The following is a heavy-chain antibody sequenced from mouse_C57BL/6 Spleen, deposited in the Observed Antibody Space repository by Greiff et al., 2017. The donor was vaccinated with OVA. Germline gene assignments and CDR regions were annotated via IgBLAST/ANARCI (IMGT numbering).Heavy chain of an antibody. CDR3: ARYGTGWYFDV. CDR1: GYTFTDYN. J-gene: IGHJ1*03. CDR2: INPNNGGT. Sequence: EVQLQQSGPELVKPGASVTMSCTASGYTFTDYNMHWVKQSHGKSLEWMGYINPNNGGTSYNQTFKDKATLTVNKSSSTADMEFRSLTAEDSEVYECARYGTGWYFDVWGTGTTVTVSS. V-gene: IGHV1-22*01. D-gene: IGHD3-3*01.